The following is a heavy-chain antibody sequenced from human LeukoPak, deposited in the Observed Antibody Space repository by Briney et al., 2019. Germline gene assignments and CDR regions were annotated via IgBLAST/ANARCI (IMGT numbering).Heavy chain of an antibody. J-gene: IGHJ4*02. Sequence: PGGSLRLSCAASGFTFSSYSMNWVRQAPGKGLEWVALISYDGSNKYYADSVKGRFTISRDNSKNTLYLQMNSLRTEDTAVYYCAKDASSSLEYWGQGTLVTVSS. V-gene: IGHV3-30*18. D-gene: IGHD6-13*01. CDR1: GFTFSSYS. CDR2: ISYDGSNK. CDR3: AKDASSSLEY.